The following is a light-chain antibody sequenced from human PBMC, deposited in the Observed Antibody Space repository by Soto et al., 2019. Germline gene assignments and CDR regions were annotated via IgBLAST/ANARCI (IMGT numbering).Light chain of an antibody. J-gene: IGLJ1*01. CDR3: NSYRHSTTLV. V-gene: IGLV2-14*01. CDR1: SSDVGGYNS. Sequence: QSVLTQPASVSGSPGQSITISCTGTSSDVGGYNSVSWFQQHPSTAPKLIIYEVSHRPSGVSIRFSGSKSGNTASLTISGLQAEDEADYYCNSYRHSTTLVFGTGTKVTVL. CDR2: EVS.